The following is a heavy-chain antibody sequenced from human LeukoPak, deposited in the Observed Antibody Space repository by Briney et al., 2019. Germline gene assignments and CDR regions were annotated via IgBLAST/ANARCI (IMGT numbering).Heavy chain of an antibody. D-gene: IGHD5-18*01. J-gene: IGHJ5*02. V-gene: IGHV4-61*02. CDR2: IYTSGST. CDR1: GGSISSGSYY. Sequence: PSETLSPTCTVPGGSISSGSYYWSWIRQPAGKGLEWIGRIYTSGSTNYNPSLKSRVTISVDTSKNQFSLKLSSVTAADTAVYYCAREGLGYSYGQNWFDPWGQGTLVTVSS. CDR3: AREGLGYSYGQNWFDP.